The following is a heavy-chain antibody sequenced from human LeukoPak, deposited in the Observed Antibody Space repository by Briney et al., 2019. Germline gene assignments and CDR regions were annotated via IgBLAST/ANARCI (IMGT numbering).Heavy chain of an antibody. D-gene: IGHD2-15*01. CDR2: IRYDGTNK. CDR1: GFTFSSYG. CDR3: AREGRWGHCSGGSCYFDY. J-gene: IGHJ4*02. Sequence: AGGSLRLSCAASGFTFSSYGMHWVRQAPGKGLEWVAFIRYDGTNKYYADSVKGRLTISRDNSKNTLYLQMNSLRSEDTAVYYCAREGRWGHCSGGSCYFDYWGQGTLVTVSS. V-gene: IGHV3-30*02.